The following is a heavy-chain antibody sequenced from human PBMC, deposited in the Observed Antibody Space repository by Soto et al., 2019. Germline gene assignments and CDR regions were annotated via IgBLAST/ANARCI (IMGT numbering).Heavy chain of an antibody. CDR2: IYYSGST. CDR1: GGSISSGGYY. V-gene: IGHV4-31*03. D-gene: IGHD1-7*01. J-gene: IGHJ4*02. CDR3: ARGGNYLFDY. Sequence: SETLSLTCTVSGGSISSGGYYWSWIRQHPGKGLEWIGYIYYSGSTYYNPSLKSRVTISVDTSKNQFSLKLSSVTAADTAVYYCARGGNYLFDYWGPGTLVTVSS.